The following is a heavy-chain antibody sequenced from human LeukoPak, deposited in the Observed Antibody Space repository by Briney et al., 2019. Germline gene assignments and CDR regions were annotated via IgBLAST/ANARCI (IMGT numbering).Heavy chain of an antibody. V-gene: IGHV4-34*01. D-gene: IGHD6-19*01. CDR3: ARVSSGWYSAAYFDY. CDR2: INHSGST. Sequence: PSETLSLTCAVYGGSFSGYYWSWIRQPPGKGLEWIGEINHSGSTNYNPSLKSRVTISVDTSKNQFSLKLSSVTAADTAVYYCARVSSGWYSAAYFDYWGQGTLVTVSS. J-gene: IGHJ4*02. CDR1: GGSFSGYY.